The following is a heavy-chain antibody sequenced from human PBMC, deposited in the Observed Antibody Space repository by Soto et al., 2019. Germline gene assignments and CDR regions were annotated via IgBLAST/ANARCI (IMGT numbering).Heavy chain of an antibody. D-gene: IGHD4-17*01. CDR3: AHRQRTVYFDY. V-gene: IGHV2-5*02. CDR2: TYWDDDK. CDR1: GFSLSTSGVG. J-gene: IGHJ4*02. Sequence: QITLKESGPTLVKPTQTLTLTYTFSGFSLSTSGVGVGWIRRPPGKALEWLALTYWDDDKRYSPSLKSRLTITKDTSKNQVVLTMTNMDPVDTATYYCAHRQRTVYFDYWGQGTLVTVSS.